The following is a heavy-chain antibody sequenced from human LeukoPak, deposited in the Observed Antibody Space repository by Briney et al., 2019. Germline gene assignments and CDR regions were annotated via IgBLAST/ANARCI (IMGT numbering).Heavy chain of an antibody. CDR1: GGTFSSYA. J-gene: IGHJ3*02. CDR2: IIPILGIA. V-gene: IGHV1-69*04. CDR3: ARRSVVVTATTDAFDI. D-gene: IGHD2-21*02. Sequence: ASVKVSCKASGGTFSSYAISWVRQAPGQGLEWMGRIIPILGIANYAQKFQGRVTITADKSTSTAYMEPSSLRSEDTAVYYCARRSVVVTATTDAFDIWGQGTMVTVSS.